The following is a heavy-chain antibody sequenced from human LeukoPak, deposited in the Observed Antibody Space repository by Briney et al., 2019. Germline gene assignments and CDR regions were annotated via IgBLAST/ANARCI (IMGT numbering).Heavy chain of an antibody. CDR1: GFTFSSYA. CDR2: ISYDGSNK. D-gene: IGHD6-13*01. J-gene: IGHJ4*02. CDR3: AKDNRYSSSWYPDHRSESFDY. V-gene: IGHV3-30*04. Sequence: GRSLRLSCAASGFTFSSYAMHWVRQAPGKGLEWVAVISYDGSNKYYADSVKGRFTISRDNSKNTLYLQMNSLRAEDTAVYYCAKDNRYSSSWYPDHRSESFDYWGQGTLVTVSS.